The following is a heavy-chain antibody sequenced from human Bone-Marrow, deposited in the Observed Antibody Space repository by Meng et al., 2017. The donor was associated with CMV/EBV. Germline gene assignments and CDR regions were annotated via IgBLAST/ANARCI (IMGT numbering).Heavy chain of an antibody. D-gene: IGHD5-24*01. CDR3: ARQRWTSYYYYGMDI. J-gene: IGHJ6*01. Sequence: GGSLRLSCKGSGYSFTSYWIGWVRQMPGKGLEWMGIIYPGDSDTRHSPSFQGQVTISADKSISTAYLQWSSLKASDTAMYYCARQRWTSYYYYGMDIWGQGTTVTGSS. CDR2: IYPGDSDT. CDR1: GYSFTSYW. V-gene: IGHV5-51*01.